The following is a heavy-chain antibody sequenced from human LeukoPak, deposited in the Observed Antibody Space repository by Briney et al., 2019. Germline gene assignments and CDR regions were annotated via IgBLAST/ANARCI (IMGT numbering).Heavy chain of an antibody. CDR3: ARTWGPDSYYDH. CDR2: ISGSGSTI. D-gene: IGHD3-10*01. V-gene: IGHV3-11*01. CDR1: ESTFSDYQ. J-gene: IGHJ4*02. Sequence: GGSLRLSCAVSESTFSDYQMTWIRQAPGKGLEWVSHISGSGSTISYADSVKGRFTISRDNAKNSLHLQMNSLRAEDTAVYYCARTWGPDSYYDHWGQGTLVTVSS.